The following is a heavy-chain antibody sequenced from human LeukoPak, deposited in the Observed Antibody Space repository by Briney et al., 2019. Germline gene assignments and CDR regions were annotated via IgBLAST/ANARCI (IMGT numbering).Heavy chain of an antibody. V-gene: IGHV3-73*01. CDR3: TTSGSYTTYGMDV. Sequence: QPGGSLRLSCAASGFTFSGSAMHWVRQASGKGLEWVGRIRSKANSYATAYAASVRGRFTISRDDSKNTAYLQMNSLKTEDTAVYYCTTSGSYTTYGMDVWGQGTTVTVSS. CDR1: GFTFSGSA. D-gene: IGHD1-26*01. CDR2: IRSKANSYAT. J-gene: IGHJ6*02.